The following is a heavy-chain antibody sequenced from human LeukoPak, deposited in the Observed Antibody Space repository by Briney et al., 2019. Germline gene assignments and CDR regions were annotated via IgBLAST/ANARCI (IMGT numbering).Heavy chain of an antibody. V-gene: IGHV3-48*04. CDR1: GLTFSSYS. CDR3: ARGTPPAD. CDR2: ISSSSSTI. J-gene: IGHJ4*02. Sequence: GGSLRLSCAASGLTFSSYSMNWVRQAPGKGLEWVSYISSSSSTIYYADSVKGRFTISRDNAKNSLYLQMNSLRAEDTAVYYCARGTPPADWGQGTLVTVSS.